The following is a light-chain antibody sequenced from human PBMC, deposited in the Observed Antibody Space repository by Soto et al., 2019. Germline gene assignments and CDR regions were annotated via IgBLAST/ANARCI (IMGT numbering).Light chain of an antibody. CDR3: LQYSSPLSFT. V-gene: IGKV3-20*01. CDR2: AAS. Sequence: EIVLTQSPGTLSLSPGERATLSCRASQSVSSNYLAWYQEKPGQAPRLLIFAASSRATGIPDRFSGSGSGTDFTITISILEPDDFAVYYCLQYSSPLSFTIGPGTQLDIK. CDR1: QSVSSNY. J-gene: IGKJ3*01.